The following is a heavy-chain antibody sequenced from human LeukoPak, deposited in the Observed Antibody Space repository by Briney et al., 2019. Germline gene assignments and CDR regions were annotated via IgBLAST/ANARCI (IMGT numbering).Heavy chain of an antibody. CDR2: IYYTGSP. D-gene: IGHD3-16*01. Sequence: PSETLSLTCTVSGGSISNSFWNWIRQPPGKGLEWIGHIYYTGSPRYNPSLTSRVTISVDTSSNQFSLTLHSVTAADTAVYYCARRLRAESDASPGNWIGPWGQGALVTVSS. V-gene: IGHV4-59*08. CDR1: GGSISNSF. CDR3: ARRLRAESDASPGNWIGP. J-gene: IGHJ5*02.